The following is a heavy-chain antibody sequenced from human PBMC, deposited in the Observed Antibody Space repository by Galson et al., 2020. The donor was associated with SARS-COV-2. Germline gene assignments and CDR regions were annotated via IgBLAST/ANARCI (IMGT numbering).Heavy chain of an antibody. CDR1: GFAFSSYG. D-gene: IGHD3-10*01. CDR3: VRDSYGSGTSWVSTYYYSMDV. V-gene: IGHV3-33*01. CDR2: IWYDERDK. J-gene: IGHJ6*02. Sequence: GESLKISCVASGFAFSSYGIHWVRQAPGKGLEWVAVIWYDERDKNYGEAMKGRFTISRDNSKNTVYLQMSSLRVEDTAVYYCVRDSYGSGTSWVSTYYYSMDVWGHGTTVTVSS.